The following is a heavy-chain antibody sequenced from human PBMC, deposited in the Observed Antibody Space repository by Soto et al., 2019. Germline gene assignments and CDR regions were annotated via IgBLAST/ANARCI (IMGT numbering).Heavy chain of an antibody. J-gene: IGHJ4*02. D-gene: IGHD3-22*01. CDR3: ARGLYSSSYYM. Sequence: QVQLVQSGAEVKKPGFTVKVSCKAAVYTFTTSYIHWKRLAPGQGLEWMGIIQPSGGSATYAQMFHGRVTLTTDASTSTVYMELSSLTSEDTAMYYCARGLYSSSYYMWGQGPLFTVCS. V-gene: IGHV1-46*01. CDR1: VYTFTTSY. CDR2: IQPSGGSA.